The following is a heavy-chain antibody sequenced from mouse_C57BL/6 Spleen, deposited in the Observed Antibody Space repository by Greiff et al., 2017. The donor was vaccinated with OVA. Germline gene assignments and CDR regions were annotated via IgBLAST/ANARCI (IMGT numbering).Heavy chain of an antibody. CDR3: ARGIYYDYDEYYAMDY. CDR1: GYAFSSYW. J-gene: IGHJ4*01. V-gene: IGHV1-80*01. Sequence: VQLVESGAELVKPGASVKISCKASGYAFSSYWMNWVKQRPGKGLEWIGQIYPGDGDTNYNGKFKGKATLTADKSSSTAYMQLSSLTAEDSAVYFCARGIYYDYDEYYAMDYWGQGTSVTVSS. CDR2: IYPGDGDT. D-gene: IGHD2-4*01.